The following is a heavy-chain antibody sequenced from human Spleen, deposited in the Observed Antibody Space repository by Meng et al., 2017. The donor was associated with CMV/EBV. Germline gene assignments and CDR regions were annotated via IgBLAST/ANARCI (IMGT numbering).Heavy chain of an antibody. D-gene: IGHD6-19*01. CDR2: PRNKDNRYTT. J-gene: IGHJ1*01. V-gene: IGHV3-72*01. CDR3: VRGDSSGRYFQY. Sequence: AAGFMFSDYYMGWVRQVPGKGLEWLGRPRNKDNRYTTEYAGSVKGRFTISRDDSRNSLFLQMSSLKVEDTAVYYCVRGDSSGRYFQYWGQGTLVTVSS. CDR1: GFMFSDYY.